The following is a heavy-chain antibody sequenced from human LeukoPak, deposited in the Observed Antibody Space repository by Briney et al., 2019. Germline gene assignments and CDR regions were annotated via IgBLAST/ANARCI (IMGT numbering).Heavy chain of an antibody. CDR3: AKVGTGAEYSSGWIPPYFDY. Sequence: GGSLRLSCAASGFRFSTYAMSWVRQAPGKGLEWVSGISWNSGSIGYADSVKGRFTISRDNAKNSLYLQMNSLRAEDTASYYCAKVGTGAEYSSGWIPPYFDYWGQGTLVTVSS. CDR1: GFRFSTYA. J-gene: IGHJ4*02. D-gene: IGHD6-19*01. CDR2: ISWNSGSI. V-gene: IGHV3-9*01.